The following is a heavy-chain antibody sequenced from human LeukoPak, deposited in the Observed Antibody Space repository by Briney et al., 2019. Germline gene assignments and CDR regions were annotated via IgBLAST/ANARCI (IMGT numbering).Heavy chain of an antibody. CDR2: FDPEDGET. J-gene: IGHJ4*02. CDR3: ATDVDYGGNSLKNDY. V-gene: IGHV1-24*01. CDR1: GYTLTELS. Sequence: ASVKVSCKXSGYTLTELSMHWVRQAPGKGLEWMGGFDPEDGETIYSQKFQGRVTMTEDTSTDTAYMELSSLRSEDTAVYYCATDVDYGGNSLKNDYWGQGTLVTVSS. D-gene: IGHD4-23*01.